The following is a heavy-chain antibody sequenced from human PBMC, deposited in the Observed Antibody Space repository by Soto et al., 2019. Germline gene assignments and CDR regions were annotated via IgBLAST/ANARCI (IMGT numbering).Heavy chain of an antibody. CDR1: GGSISSYY. Sequence: PSETLSLTCTVSGGSISSYYWSWIRQPPGKGLEWIGYIYYSGSTNYNPSLKSRVTISVDTSKNQFSLKLSSVTAADTAVYYCARDLHLPHTIWFDPWGQGTLVTVSS. CDR3: ARDLHLPHTIWFDP. J-gene: IGHJ5*02. D-gene: IGHD3-3*01. CDR2: IYYSGST. V-gene: IGHV4-59*01.